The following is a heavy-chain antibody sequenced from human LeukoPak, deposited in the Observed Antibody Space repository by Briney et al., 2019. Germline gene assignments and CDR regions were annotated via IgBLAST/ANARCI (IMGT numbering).Heavy chain of an antibody. CDR3: AAAAAGTEY. CDR2: IYYSGST. J-gene: IGHJ4*02. Sequence: SETLSLTCTVSGGSISSYYWSWLRQPPGKGLEWIGYIYYSGSTNYNPSHKSRVTISVDTSKNQFSLKLSSVTAADTAVYYCAAAAAGTEYWGQGTLVTVSS. V-gene: IGHV4-59*08. CDR1: GGSISSYY. D-gene: IGHD6-13*01.